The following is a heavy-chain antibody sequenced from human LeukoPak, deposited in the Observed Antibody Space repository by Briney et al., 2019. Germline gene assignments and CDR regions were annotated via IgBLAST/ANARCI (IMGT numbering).Heavy chain of an antibody. CDR1: GYSFTSYW. CDR2: IYPGDSDT. D-gene: IGHD2-2*01. V-gene: IGHV5-51*01. J-gene: IGHJ4*02. CDR3: ARRYCSSTSCTDLDY. Sequence: GESLKISCRGSGYSFTSYWFGWVRQMPGKGLEWMGIIYPGDSDTRYSPSFQGQVTISADKSISTAYLQWSSLKASDTAMYYCARRYCSSTSCTDLDYWGQGTLVTVSS.